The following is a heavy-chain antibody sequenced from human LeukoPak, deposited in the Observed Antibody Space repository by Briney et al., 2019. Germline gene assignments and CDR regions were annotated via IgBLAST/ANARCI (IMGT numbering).Heavy chain of an antibody. CDR1: TFSVSNNY. D-gene: IGHD5-24*01. V-gene: IGHV3-66*01. CDR3: ARGVEMATKVGTFDI. J-gene: IGHJ3*02. CDR2: IYAGGMT. Sequence: PPGGSLRLSCAASTFSVSNNYMSWVRQAPGKGLEWVSVIYAGGMTYYADSVRGRFSISRDNSKNTVYLQMNSLRAEDTAVYYCARGVEMATKVGTFDIWGQGTMVTVSS.